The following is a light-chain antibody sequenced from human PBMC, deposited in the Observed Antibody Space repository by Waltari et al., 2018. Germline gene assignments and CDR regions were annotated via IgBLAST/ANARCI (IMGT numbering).Light chain of an antibody. CDR1: SLATFY. CDR2: GKN. J-gene: IGLJ2*01. CDR3: NSRDTTGKHVL. Sequence: SSELTQDPVVSVALGQTVTITCKGRSLATFYANWYHQRPGQAPVLVFYGKNSRPSWSPDRFSGSNSGNSASLTITGTQEEDEAAYYCNSRDTTGKHVLFGGGTKLTVL. V-gene: IGLV3-19*01.